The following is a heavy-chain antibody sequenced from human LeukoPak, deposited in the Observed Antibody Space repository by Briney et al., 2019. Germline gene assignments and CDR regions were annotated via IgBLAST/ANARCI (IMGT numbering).Heavy chain of an antibody. CDR3: ARDYGSAPGWFDP. CDR2: ISTSSSYI. CDR1: GFTVSSYS. J-gene: IGHJ5*02. D-gene: IGHD3-10*01. Sequence: GGSLRLSCAVSGFTVSSYSVNWVRQAPGKGLEWVSSISTSSSYIYYADSVKGRFTISRDNAKNSLYLQMNSLRAEDTAVYYCARDYGSAPGWFDPWGQGTLVTVSS. V-gene: IGHV3-21*01.